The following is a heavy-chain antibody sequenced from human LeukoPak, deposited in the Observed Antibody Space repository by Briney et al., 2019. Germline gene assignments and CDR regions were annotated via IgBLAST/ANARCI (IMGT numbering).Heavy chain of an antibody. Sequence: SGGSLRLSCAASGFTFSSYGMHWVRQAPGKGLEWVAVISYDGSNKYYADSVKGRFTISRDNSKNTLYLQMNSLRAEDTAVYYCAKWAVSHYYDILTGYSFDYWGQGTLVTVSS. D-gene: IGHD3-9*01. J-gene: IGHJ4*02. CDR3: AKWAVSHYYDILTGYSFDY. CDR2: ISYDGSNK. V-gene: IGHV3-30*18. CDR1: GFTFSSYG.